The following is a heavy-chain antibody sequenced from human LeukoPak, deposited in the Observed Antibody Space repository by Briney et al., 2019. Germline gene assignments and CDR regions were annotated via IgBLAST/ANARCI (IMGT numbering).Heavy chain of an antibody. D-gene: IGHD3-22*01. CDR2: ISAYNGNT. J-gene: IGHJ4*02. Sequence: ASVKVSCKASGYTFTSYGISWVRQAPGQGLEWMGWISAYNGNTNYAQKLQGRVTMTTDTSTSTAYMELRSLGSDDTAVYYCARYDSSGYCFDYWGQGTLVTVSS. CDR1: GYTFTSYG. CDR3: ARYDSSGYCFDY. V-gene: IGHV1-18*01.